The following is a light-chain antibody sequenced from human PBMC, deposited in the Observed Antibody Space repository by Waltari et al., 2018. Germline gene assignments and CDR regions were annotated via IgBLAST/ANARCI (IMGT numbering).Light chain of an antibody. Sequence: DIQMTQSPSSLSASVGDRVTITCQASQDISNYLNWYQQKPGKAPKHMIYEASNLETGVPSRFSGSGSGTDFTFTISSLQPEDIATYYCQQYDNLPPRLTFGGGTKVEIK. CDR1: QDISNY. V-gene: IGKV1-33*01. CDR2: EAS. CDR3: QQYDNLPPRLT. J-gene: IGKJ4*01.